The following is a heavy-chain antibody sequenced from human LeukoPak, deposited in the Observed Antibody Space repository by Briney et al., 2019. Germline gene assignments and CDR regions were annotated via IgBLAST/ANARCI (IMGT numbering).Heavy chain of an antibody. CDR1: GFTFSSYG. Sequence: NSGGSLRLSCAASGFTFSSYGMHWVRQAPGKGLERVSSISSSSSYIYYADSVKGRFTISRDNAKNSLYLQMNSLRAEDTAVYYCARDGGIYSGSSASFDYWGQGTLVTVSS. CDR3: ARDGGIYSGSSASFDY. D-gene: IGHD1-26*01. J-gene: IGHJ4*02. CDR2: ISSSSSYI. V-gene: IGHV3-21*01.